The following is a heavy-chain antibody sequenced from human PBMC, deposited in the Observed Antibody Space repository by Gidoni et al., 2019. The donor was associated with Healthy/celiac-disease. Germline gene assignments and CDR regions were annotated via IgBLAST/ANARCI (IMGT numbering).Heavy chain of an antibody. CDR3: ARARGLWFGAFYGMDV. D-gene: IGHD3-10*01. CDR1: GFTFSSYA. CDR2: ISSNGGST. J-gene: IGHJ6*02. V-gene: IGHV3-64*01. Sequence: EVQLVESGGGWVQPGGALRLSCAASGFTFSSYAMHWVRQAPGKGLEYVSAISSNGGSTYYANSVKGRFTISRDNSKNTLYLQMGSLRAEDMAVYYCARARGLWFGAFYGMDVWGQGTTVTVSS.